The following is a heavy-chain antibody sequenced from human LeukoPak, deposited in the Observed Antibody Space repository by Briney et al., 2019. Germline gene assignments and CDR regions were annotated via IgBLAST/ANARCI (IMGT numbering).Heavy chain of an antibody. Sequence: GASVKVSCKAYGYTFTSYGISWVRQAPGQGLEWMGWISAYNGNTNYAQTLQGRVTMTTDTSTTTAYMELRSLRSDDTAVYYCATMGGAVADYYYYYGMDVWGQGTTVTVSS. V-gene: IGHV1-18*01. D-gene: IGHD6-19*01. CDR3: ATMGGAVADYYYYYGMDV. CDR1: GYTFTSYG. CDR2: ISAYNGNT. J-gene: IGHJ6*02.